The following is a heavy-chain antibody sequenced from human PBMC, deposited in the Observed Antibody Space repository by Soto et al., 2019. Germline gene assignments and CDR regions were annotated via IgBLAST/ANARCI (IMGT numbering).Heavy chain of an antibody. V-gene: IGHV1-18*01. CDR2: ISAYNGNT. CDR1: GYTFTSYA. CDR3: ARPGPPAGY. J-gene: IGHJ4*02. Sequence: QVQLVQSGAVVKKPGASVKVSCKASGYTFTSYAISWVRQAPGQGLECMVWISAYNGNTNDAQKLQGRFTMTTNTSTTTAYMELRSLRSYDTAVYSCARPGPPAGYWGQATLVTVSS.